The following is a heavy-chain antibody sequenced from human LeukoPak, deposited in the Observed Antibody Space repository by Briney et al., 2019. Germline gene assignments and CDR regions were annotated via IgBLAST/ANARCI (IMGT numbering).Heavy chain of an antibody. V-gene: IGHV3-7*01. Sequence: GGSLRLSCAASGFTFSSYWMSWVRQAPGKGLEWVANIKQDGSEKYYVDSVKGRFTISRDNAKNSLYLQMNSLRAEDTAVYYCASMINIAVAAAAYLDDAFDIWGQGTMVTVSS. CDR3: ASMINIAVAAAAYLDDAFDI. CDR2: IKQDGSEK. CDR1: GFTFSSYW. D-gene: IGHD6-19*01. J-gene: IGHJ3*02.